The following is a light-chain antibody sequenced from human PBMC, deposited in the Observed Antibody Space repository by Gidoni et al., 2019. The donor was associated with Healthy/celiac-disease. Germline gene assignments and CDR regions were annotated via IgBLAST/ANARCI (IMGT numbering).Light chain of an antibody. V-gene: IGLV1-44*01. J-gene: IGLJ2*01. Sequence: QAVLTQPPSASGTPGQRVTISCSGSSSNIGSNTVNWYQQIPGTAPKLLIYSNNQRPSGVPDRFSGSKSGTSASLAISGLQSEDEADYYCAAWDDSLNVVFGGGTKLTV. CDR3: AAWDDSLNVV. CDR2: SNN. CDR1: SSNIGSNT.